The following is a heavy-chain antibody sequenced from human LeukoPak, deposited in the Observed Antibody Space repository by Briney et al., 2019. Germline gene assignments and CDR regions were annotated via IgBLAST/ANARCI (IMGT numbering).Heavy chain of an antibody. D-gene: IGHD6-13*01. CDR2: ISGSGGST. V-gene: IGHV3-23*01. Sequence: GGSLRLSCAASGFTFSSYAMSWVRQAPGKGLEWVSAISGSGGSTYYADSVKGRFTISRDNSKNTLHLQMNSLRAEDTAVYYCAKLSSSWYDLRDYWGQGTLVTVSS. CDR1: GFTFSSYA. J-gene: IGHJ4*02. CDR3: AKLSSSWYDLRDY.